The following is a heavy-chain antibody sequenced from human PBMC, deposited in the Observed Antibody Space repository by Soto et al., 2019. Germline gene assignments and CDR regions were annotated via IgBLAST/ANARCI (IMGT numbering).Heavy chain of an antibody. J-gene: IGHJ4*02. Sequence: GGSLRLSCAASGFTFSSYGMHWVRQAPGKGLEWVAVISYDGSKKYYADSVKGRFTISRDNSKNTLYMQMNSLRAEDTAVYYCAKDNRYYYDSSGYYFDYWGQGTLVTVSS. CDR2: ISYDGSKK. D-gene: IGHD3-22*01. CDR3: AKDNRYYYDSSGYYFDY. V-gene: IGHV3-30*18. CDR1: GFTFSSYG.